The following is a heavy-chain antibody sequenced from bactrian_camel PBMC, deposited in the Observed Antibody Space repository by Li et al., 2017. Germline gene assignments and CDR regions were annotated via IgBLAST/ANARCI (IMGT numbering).Heavy chain of an antibody. Sequence: QLVESGGGSVQAGESLRLSCAYSGDYYSRNCMKWFRQVPGKEREGVAAIYSGTGQTYYNPAVRGQFTISLDNAKTTVYLQMNSLKPEDTAMYYCAARPIACGGSWYSVGDFGTWGQGTQVTVS. V-gene: IGHV3S25*01. CDR2: IYSGTGQT. D-gene: IGHD6*01. CDR1: GDYYSRNC. CDR3: AARPIACGGSWYSVGDFGT. J-gene: IGHJ6*01.